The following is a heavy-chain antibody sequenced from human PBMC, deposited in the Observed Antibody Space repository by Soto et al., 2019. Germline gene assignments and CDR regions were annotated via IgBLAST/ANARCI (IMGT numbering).Heavy chain of an antibody. Sequence: PGGSLRLSCAASGFTFSDYYMSWIRQAPGKGLEWVSYISSSGSTIYYADSVKGRFTISRDNAKNSLYLQMNSLRAEDTAVYYCARDHFPQVLRFLEWPNNWFDPWGQGTLVTVSS. D-gene: IGHD3-3*01. J-gene: IGHJ5*02. CDR1: GFTFSDYY. CDR3: ARDHFPQVLRFLEWPNNWFDP. CDR2: ISSSGSTI. V-gene: IGHV3-11*04.